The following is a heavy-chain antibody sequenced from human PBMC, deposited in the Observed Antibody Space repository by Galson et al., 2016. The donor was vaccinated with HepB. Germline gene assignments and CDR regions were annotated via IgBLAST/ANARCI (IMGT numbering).Heavy chain of an antibody. CDR3: ARDKATGPGY. V-gene: IGHV1-3*01. Sequence: SCKASGYTFTNYVIHWVRQAPGQSLEWMGWINAGNGNTKYSQRFQDRVTITRDTSASTAYMELSSLGSEDTAVYYCARDKATGPGYWGQGTLVTVSS. CDR1: GYTFTNYV. CDR2: INAGNGNT. J-gene: IGHJ4*02.